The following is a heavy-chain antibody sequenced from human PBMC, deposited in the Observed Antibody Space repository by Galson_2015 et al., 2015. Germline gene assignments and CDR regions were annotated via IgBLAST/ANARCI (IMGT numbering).Heavy chain of an antibody. CDR1: GFTFSNAW. J-gene: IGHJ4*02. Sequence: SLRLSCAASGFTFSNAWMSWVRQAPGKGLEWVGRIKSKTDGGTTDYAAPVKGRFTISRDDSKNTLYLQMNSLKTEDTAVYYCTTDQTYYDILTGWNLDAFDYWGQGTLVTVSS. V-gene: IGHV3-15*01. CDR2: IKSKTDGGTT. D-gene: IGHD3-9*01. CDR3: TTDQTYYDILTGWNLDAFDY.